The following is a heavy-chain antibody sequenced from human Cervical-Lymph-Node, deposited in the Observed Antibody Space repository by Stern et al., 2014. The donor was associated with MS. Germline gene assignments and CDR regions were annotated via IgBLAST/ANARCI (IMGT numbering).Heavy chain of an antibody. CDR3: ARVAGGIIVGATTITYYYYGMDV. J-gene: IGHJ6*02. CDR2: TYYRSKWYN. Sequence: QVQMQQSGPGLVTPSQTLSLTCAISGDSVSSNSAAWNWIRQSPSRGLEWLGRTYYRSKWYNDYAVSVKSRISIKPDTSKNQRSLQLNSVTPEDTAVYYCARVAGGIIVGATTITYYYYGMDVWGQGTTVTVSS. CDR1: GDSVSSNSAA. D-gene: IGHD1-26*01. V-gene: IGHV6-1*01.